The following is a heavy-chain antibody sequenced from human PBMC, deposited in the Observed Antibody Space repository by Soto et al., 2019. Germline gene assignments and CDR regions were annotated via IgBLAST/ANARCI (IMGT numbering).Heavy chain of an antibody. CDR1: GGSFSGYY. CDR2: INHSGST. J-gene: IGHJ4*02. D-gene: IGHD2-8*02. Sequence: QVQLQQWGAGLLKPSETLSLTCAVYGGSFSGYYWTWIRQPPGTGLEWIGEINHSGSTNYNPSLKSRVTISVVTSKNQFSLKLPSVTAADTAVYYCARDKITGHFDYWGQGTLVTVSS. V-gene: IGHV4-34*01. CDR3: ARDKITGHFDY.